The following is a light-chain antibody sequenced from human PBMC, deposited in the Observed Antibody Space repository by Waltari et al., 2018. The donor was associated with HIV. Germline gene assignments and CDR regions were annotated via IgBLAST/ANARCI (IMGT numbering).Light chain of an antibody. CDR2: DDD. J-gene: IGLJ1*01. Sequence: SYVLTQPPSLSVAPGKTAKITCAGKNIGNRDVHWYQQKQGQAPILVIFDDDDRPSGIPERFSGSNSDNTATLTINRVEVGDEGDYYCQVWDSGSDHVFGSGTTVTVL. CDR1: NIGNRD. V-gene: IGLV3-21*01. CDR3: QVWDSGSDHV.